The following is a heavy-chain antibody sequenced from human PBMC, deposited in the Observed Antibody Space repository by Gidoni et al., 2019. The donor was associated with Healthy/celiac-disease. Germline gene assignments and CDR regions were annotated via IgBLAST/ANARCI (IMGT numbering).Heavy chain of an antibody. Sequence: QVQLVQSGAEVKKPGSSVKVSCKASGGTFSSYAIRWVRQAPGQGLEWMGGIIPIFGTANYAQKFQGRVTITADKSTSTAYMELSSLRSEDTAVYYCARESATQGYYDSSGYYENAFDIWGQGTMVTVSS. V-gene: IGHV1-69*06. CDR1: GGTFSSYA. CDR2: IIPIFGTA. CDR3: ARESATQGYYDSSGYYENAFDI. D-gene: IGHD3-22*01. J-gene: IGHJ3*02.